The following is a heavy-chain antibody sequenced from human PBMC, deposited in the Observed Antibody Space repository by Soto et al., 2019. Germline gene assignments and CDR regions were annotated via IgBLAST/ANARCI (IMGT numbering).Heavy chain of an antibody. CDR1: GFSFSSNS. Sequence: KAGGSVRLYCAASGFSFSSNSMNWVGQSPGKGLEWVSSISSSSFSINYADSVKGRFSISRDNAQNSLHLQMNNLRAEDTAVYYCARNESSNIYGMDVWGQGATVTVS. CDR2: ISSSSFSI. D-gene: IGHD6-6*01. V-gene: IGHV3-21*01. J-gene: IGHJ6*02. CDR3: ARNESSNIYGMDV.